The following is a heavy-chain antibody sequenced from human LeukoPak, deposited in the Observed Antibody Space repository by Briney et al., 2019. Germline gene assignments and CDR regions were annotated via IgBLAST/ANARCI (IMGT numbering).Heavy chain of an antibody. CDR3: ARAVGVVDCNTYSCKPYYFDY. D-gene: IGHD2-2*01. CDR1: GFGIGASF. V-gene: IGHV3-66*01. CDR2: LSRGESA. Sequence: GGSLRLSCTASGFGIGASFINWVRQAPGKGLEWVSLLSRGESAFYADSVKGRFTLSGDTSKNTVFLQMNSLRAEDTAVYFCARAVGVVDCNTYSCKPYYFDYWGQGALATVSS. J-gene: IGHJ4*02.